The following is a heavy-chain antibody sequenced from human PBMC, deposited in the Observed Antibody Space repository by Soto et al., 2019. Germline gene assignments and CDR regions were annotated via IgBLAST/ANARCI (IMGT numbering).Heavy chain of an antibody. J-gene: IGHJ6*02. V-gene: IGHV3-33*01. CDR1: GFTFTTHG. CDR3: ARDREQLASYYYGLDV. CDR2: IWYDGSNK. D-gene: IGHD6-6*01. Sequence: GGSLRLSCVASGFTFTTHGMHRVRQAPGKGLEWVAVIWYDGSNKYYADSVKGRFTISRDNSNNTLYLQMDSLTAEDTGVYYCARDREQLASYYYGLDVWGQGTTVTVSS.